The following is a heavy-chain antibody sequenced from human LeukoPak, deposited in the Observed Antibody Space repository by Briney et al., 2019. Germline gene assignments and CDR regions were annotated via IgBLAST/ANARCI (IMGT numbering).Heavy chain of an antibody. V-gene: IGHV3-30*02. Sequence: TGGSLRLSCAAYGFTFSSYGMHWVRQAPGKGLEWVAFIRYDGSNKYYADSVKGRFTISRDNSKNTLYLQMNSLRAEDTAVYYCAKGRYCSGGSCDGSWGQGTLVTVSS. CDR1: GFTFSSYG. CDR2: IRYDGSNK. CDR3: AKGRYCSGGSCDGS. J-gene: IGHJ5*02. D-gene: IGHD2-15*01.